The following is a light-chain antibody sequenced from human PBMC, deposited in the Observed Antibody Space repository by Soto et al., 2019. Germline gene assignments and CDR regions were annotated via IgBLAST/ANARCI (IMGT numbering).Light chain of an antibody. CDR1: QSGSSNN. J-gene: IGKJ3*01. Sequence: IVLTQSPGPLSLSPGEIATLSCRASQSGSSNNLAWYQRRPGQAPRVVIYGASTRATGIPERFSGSGSGTDFTLTMSRLEPEDVAVYYCQQYGRSPFTFGPGTKVDIK. V-gene: IGKV3-20*01. CDR3: QQYGRSPFT. CDR2: GAS.